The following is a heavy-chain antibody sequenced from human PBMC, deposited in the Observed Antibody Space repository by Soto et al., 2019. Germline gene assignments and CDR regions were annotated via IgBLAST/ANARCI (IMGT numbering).Heavy chain of an antibody. D-gene: IGHD6-13*01. CDR1: GGSISSSSYY. V-gene: IGHV4-39*01. CDR3: ARQRLSRRAAAGTNWFDP. CDR2: IYYSGST. Sequence: PSETLSLTCTVSGGSISSSSYYWGWIRQPPGKGLEWIGSIYYSGSTYYNPSLKSRVTISVDTSKNQFSLKLSSVTAADTAVYYCARQRLSRRAAAGTNWFDPWGQGTLVTVSS. J-gene: IGHJ5*02.